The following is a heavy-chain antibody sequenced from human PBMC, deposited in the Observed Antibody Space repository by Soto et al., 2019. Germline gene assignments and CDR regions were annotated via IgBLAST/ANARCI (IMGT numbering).Heavy chain of an antibody. CDR1: GYTFTSYY. CDR2: INPSGGST. V-gene: IGHV1-46*01. D-gene: IGHD5-12*01. CDR3: ARSINSGYDWFDP. J-gene: IGHJ5*02. Sequence: QVQLVQSGAEVKKPGASVKVSCKASGYTFTSYYMHWVRQAPGQGLEWMGIINPSGGSTSYAQKFQGRVTMTRDTSTSTVYMERSSLRSEDTAVYYCARSINSGYDWFDPWGQGTLVTVSS.